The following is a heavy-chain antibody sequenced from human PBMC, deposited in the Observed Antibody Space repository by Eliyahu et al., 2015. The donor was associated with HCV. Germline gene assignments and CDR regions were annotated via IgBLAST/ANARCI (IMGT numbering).Heavy chain of an antibody. V-gene: IGHV4-34*01. CDR3: ARSGGSYRFSFIRY. Sequence: LSLTCAVYGGSFSGYYWSXXRQPPGKGLXWIGEINHSGSTNYNPSLKSRVTISVDTSKXQFSLKLSSVTAADTAVYYCARSGGSYRFSFIRYWGQGTLVTVSS. CDR2: INHSGST. CDR1: GGSFSGYY. J-gene: IGHJ4*02. D-gene: IGHD3-16*02.